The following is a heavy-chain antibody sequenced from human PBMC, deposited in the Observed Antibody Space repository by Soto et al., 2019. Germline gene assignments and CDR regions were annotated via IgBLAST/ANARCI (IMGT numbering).Heavy chain of an antibody. CDR3: ARGITMIVVVIRGGPWFDP. Sequence: PSETLSLTCTVSGGSISSGDYYWSWIRQPPGKGLEWIGYIHHSGSTYYNPSLKSRVTISVDTSKNQFSLKLSSVTAADTAVYYCARGITMIVVVIRGGPWFDPWGQGTLVTVSS. CDR2: IHHSGST. V-gene: IGHV4-30-4*01. CDR1: GGSISSGDYY. D-gene: IGHD3-22*01. J-gene: IGHJ5*02.